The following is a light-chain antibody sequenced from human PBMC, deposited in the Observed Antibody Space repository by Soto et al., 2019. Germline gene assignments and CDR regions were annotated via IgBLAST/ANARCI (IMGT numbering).Light chain of an antibody. J-gene: IGKJ4*01. Sequence: EIGMTQSPATLSVSPGERATLSCGASQSVSSDLVWYQQKPGQAPRLLIYDASNRATGIPARFSGSGSVKAFTLTISSLEPEDFAVYYCQQRSNGPPLAFGGGTKV. CDR3: QQRSNGPPLA. V-gene: IGKV3-11*01. CDR2: DAS. CDR1: QSVSSD.